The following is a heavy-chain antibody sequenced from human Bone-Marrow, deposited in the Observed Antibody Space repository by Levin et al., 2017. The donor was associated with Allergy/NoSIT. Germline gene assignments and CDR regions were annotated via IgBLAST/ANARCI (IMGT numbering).Heavy chain of an antibody. D-gene: IGHD2-15*01. Sequence: GGSLRLSCAASGFTFSSYAMSWVRQAPGKGLEWVSAISGGGGSTYYAGSVKGRFTISRDNSKNTLYLQMNSLRAEDTALYYCARRYCGGGTCYSGTFDIWGQGTMVTVSS. CDR1: GFTFSSYA. CDR2: ISGGGGST. V-gene: IGHV3-23*01. J-gene: IGHJ3*02. CDR3: ARRYCGGGTCYSGTFDI.